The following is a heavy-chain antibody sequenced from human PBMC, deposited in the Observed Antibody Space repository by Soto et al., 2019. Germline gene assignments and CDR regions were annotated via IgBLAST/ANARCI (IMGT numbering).Heavy chain of an antibody. CDR1: GELYGPYF. CDR3: ASLRLLEWFNDNMDV. D-gene: IGHD3-3*01. Sequence: LETLSLTCDVSGELYGPYFWAWIRQSPGKGLEWIGEVSHMGVSNYNPALKNRVTISVDTPKKQFSLRLTSVTAADTAVYYCASLRLLEWFNDNMDVWGQGTTVTVSS. J-gene: IGHJ6*02. V-gene: IGHV4-34*01. CDR2: VSHMGVS.